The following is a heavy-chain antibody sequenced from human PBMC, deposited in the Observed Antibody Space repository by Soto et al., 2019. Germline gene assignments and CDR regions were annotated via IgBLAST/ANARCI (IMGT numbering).Heavy chain of an antibody. D-gene: IGHD2-15*01. Sequence: ASVKVSCKASGYTFTSYYMHWVRQAPGQGLEWMGIINPSGGSTSYAQKFQGRVTMTRDTSTSTVYMELSSLRSEDTALYYCAGHPGVAATENYFDYWGQGTLVTVSS. V-gene: IGHV1-46*01. CDR3: AGHPGVAATENYFDY. J-gene: IGHJ4*02. CDR2: INPSGGST. CDR1: GYTFTSYY.